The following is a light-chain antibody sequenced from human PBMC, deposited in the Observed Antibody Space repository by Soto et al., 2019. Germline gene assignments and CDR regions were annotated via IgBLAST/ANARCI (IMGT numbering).Light chain of an antibody. J-gene: IGLJ1*01. V-gene: IGLV1-40*01. CDR1: SSNIGADYA. Sequence: QSVLTQPPSVSGAPGQRVTISCTGSSSNIGADYAVHWYRQLPGTAPKLLIYDTTNRPSGVPDRFSGSKSGTSASLAITGLQAEIGADYYCQPFNNARGPLYVFETGPKLPAL. CDR3: QPFNNARGPLYV. CDR2: DTT.